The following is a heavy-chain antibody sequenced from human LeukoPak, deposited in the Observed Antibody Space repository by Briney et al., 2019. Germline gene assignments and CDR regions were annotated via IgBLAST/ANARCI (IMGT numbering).Heavy chain of an antibody. J-gene: IGHJ6*02. CDR2: IGGSGGRT. CDR1: GFTFNNYA. D-gene: IGHD1-26*01. Sequence: GGSLRLSCAASGFTFNNYAMNWVRQAPGKGLEWVSGIGGSGGRTYYVDSVKGRFTISRDDSKNMLYLQMNSLRADDTAVYYCAKGMWDGYYSYYIMDVWGQGTTVTVSS. CDR3: AKGMWDGYYSYYIMDV. V-gene: IGHV3-23*01.